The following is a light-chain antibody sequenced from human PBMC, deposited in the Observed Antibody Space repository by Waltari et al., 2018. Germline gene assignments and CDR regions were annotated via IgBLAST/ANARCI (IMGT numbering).Light chain of an antibody. CDR1: SSDVGGYNY. J-gene: IGLJ2*01. V-gene: IGLV2-14*03. CDR3: SSYTSISTPVV. CDR2: DVS. Sequence: QSALTQPASVSGSPGQSITISSIGTSSDVGGYNYVSWYQQPPGQVPKLLIYDVSNGPSGVSNRFSGSKSGNTASLTISGLQAEDEADYYCSSYTSISTPVVFGGGTKLTVL.